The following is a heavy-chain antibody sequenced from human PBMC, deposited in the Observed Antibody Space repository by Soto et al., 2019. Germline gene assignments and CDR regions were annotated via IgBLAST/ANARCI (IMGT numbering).Heavy chain of an antibody. CDR1: GFIFSNYG. CDR3: ARAHTSPFDY. CDR2: IWYDGSNK. J-gene: IGHJ4*02. Sequence: QVQLVESGGGVVQPGRSLRLSCGASGFIFSNYGMHWIRQAPGKGLEWVTIIWYDGSNKWYADSVKGRFIISRDDSKNMVYLQMNSLRVDDTAIYYCARAHTSPFDYWGRGTLVTVSS. V-gene: IGHV3-33*01.